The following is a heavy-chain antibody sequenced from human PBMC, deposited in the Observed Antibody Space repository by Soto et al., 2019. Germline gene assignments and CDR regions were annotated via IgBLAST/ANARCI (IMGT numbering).Heavy chain of an antibody. CDR3: VHTVLAGQQIDY. CDR1: GFSLSTTGVG. CDR2: IYWNDDK. D-gene: IGHD2-15*01. Sequence: QITLRESGPTLVKPTQTLTLTCTFSGFSLSTTGVGVGWIRQTPGKALEWLAFIYWNDDKRYNSFLNNRLTITRDTSKNQVVLALTDMDPVDTATYYCVHTVLAGQQIDYGGQGTLVTVSS. V-gene: IGHV2-5*01. J-gene: IGHJ4*02.